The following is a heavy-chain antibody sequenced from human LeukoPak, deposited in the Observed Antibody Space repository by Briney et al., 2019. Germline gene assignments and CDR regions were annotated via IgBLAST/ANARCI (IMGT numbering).Heavy chain of an antibody. CDR3: ARDGGYYYGSGSYFAFDI. D-gene: IGHD3-10*01. J-gene: IGHJ3*02. Sequence: GGSLRLSCAASGFNFGSYSMTWVRQAPGKGLEWVSSISSSSSYIYYADSVKGRFTISRDNAKNSLYLQMNSLRAEDTAVYYCARDGGYYYGSGSYFAFDIWGQGTMVTVSS. V-gene: IGHV3-21*01. CDR1: GFNFGSYS. CDR2: ISSSSSYI.